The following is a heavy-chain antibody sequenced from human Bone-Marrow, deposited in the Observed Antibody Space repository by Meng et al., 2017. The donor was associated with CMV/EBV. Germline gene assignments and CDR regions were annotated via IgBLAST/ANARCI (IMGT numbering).Heavy chain of an antibody. J-gene: IGHJ4*02. D-gene: IGHD3-22*01. CDR3: ARGDTPYYYDSSGYRKVFDY. CDR1: GFTFSNYG. Sequence: GESLKISCAASGFTFSNYGMHWVRQAPGKGLEWVAVISYDGSNKYYADSVKGRFTISRDNSKNTLYLQMNSLRAEDTAVYYCARGDTPYYYDSSGYRKVFDYWGQGTLVTVSS. V-gene: IGHV3-30*19. CDR2: ISYDGSNK.